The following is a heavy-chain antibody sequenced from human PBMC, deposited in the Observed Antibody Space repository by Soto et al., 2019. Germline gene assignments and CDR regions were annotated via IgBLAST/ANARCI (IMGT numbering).Heavy chain of an antibody. CDR3: ARLSPSGSLTNGDAFDI. D-gene: IGHD1-26*01. Sequence: KQSQTLSLTCAISGDSVSSNSAAWNWIRQSPSRGLEWLGRTYYRSKWYNDYAVSVKSRVTINPDTSKNRFSLQLNSVTPGDTAVYYCARLSPSGSLTNGDAFDIWGQGTMVTVSS. V-gene: IGHV6-1*01. CDR2: TYYRSKWYN. CDR1: GDSVSSNSAA. J-gene: IGHJ3*02.